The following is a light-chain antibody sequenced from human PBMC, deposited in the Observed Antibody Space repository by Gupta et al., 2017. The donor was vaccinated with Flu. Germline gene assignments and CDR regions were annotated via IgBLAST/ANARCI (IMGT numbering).Light chain of an antibody. V-gene: IGKV4-1*01. CDR3: QQSYTTPWT. J-gene: IGKJ1*01. CDR2: WAS. CDR1: QNVLDSSTGRNY. Sequence: DIVLTQSPDSLAVSLGEKATIRCKSSQNVLDSSTGRNYLAWFQQKPGQPPKLLISWASTRESGVPARFSGRGSRTDFTLSISSLQAEDVAVYCCQQSYTTPWTFGQGTKVE.